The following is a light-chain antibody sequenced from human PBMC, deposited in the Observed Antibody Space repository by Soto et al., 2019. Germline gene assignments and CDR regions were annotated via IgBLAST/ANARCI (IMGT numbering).Light chain of an antibody. CDR1: SFDIGHYDY. J-gene: IGLJ1*01. CDR2: HVT. V-gene: IGLV2-14*03. Sequence: QSVLTQPASVSAPPRPSITVSRPGTSFDIGHYDYVAWYQQHPGKAPKLMIYHVTYRPSGVSSRYSGSKSGHSASLTSSGLQADDEADYYCCSLTTSHTYVVGSGTKVTVL. CDR3: CSLTTSHTYV.